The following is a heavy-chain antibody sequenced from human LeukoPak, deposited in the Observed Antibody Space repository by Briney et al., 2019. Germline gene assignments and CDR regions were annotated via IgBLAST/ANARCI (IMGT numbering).Heavy chain of an antibody. CDR1: GDSVSSNSAA. D-gene: IGHD2-15*01. Sequence: SQTLTLTCAISGDSVSSNSAAWNWNRQSPSRGLEWLGSTYYRSKWYNDYAVSVNIRITINTDTSKNQFSLQLNDVTPEDTAVYYCARGGAGGRAFDIWVQGTMVTVSS. V-gene: IGHV6-1*01. J-gene: IGHJ3*02. CDR2: TYYRSKWYN. CDR3: ARGGAGGRAFDI.